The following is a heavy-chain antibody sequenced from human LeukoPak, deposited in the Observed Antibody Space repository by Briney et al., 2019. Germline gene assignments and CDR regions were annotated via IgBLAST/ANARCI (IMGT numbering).Heavy chain of an antibody. V-gene: IGHV4-34*01. D-gene: IGHD6-19*01. Sequence: SETLSLTCAVYGGSFSGYYWSWIRQPPGKGLEWIGEINHSGSTNYNPSLKSRVTISVDTSKSQFSLKLSSVTAADTAVYYCARGPAVAGYDYWGQGTLVTVSS. CDR1: GGSFSGYY. J-gene: IGHJ4*02. CDR3: ARGPAVAGYDY. CDR2: INHSGST.